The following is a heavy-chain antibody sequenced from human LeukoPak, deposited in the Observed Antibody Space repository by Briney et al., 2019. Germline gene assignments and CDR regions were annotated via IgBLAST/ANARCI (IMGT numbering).Heavy chain of an antibody. CDR1: GYTFTSYG. CDR3: ARESSSWYVEFDY. CDR2: ISAYNVNT. V-gene: IGHV1-18*01. Sequence: ASVKVSCKASGYTFTSYGISWVRQAPGQGLEWMGWISAYNVNTNDAQKLQGRVTMTTDTSTTTAYMELRSLRSDDTAVYYCARESSSWYVEFDYWGQGTLVTVSS. J-gene: IGHJ4*02. D-gene: IGHD6-13*01.